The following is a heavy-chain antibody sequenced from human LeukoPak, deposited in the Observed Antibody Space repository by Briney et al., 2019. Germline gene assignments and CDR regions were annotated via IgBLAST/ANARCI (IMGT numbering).Heavy chain of an antibody. CDR1: GITFSNYW. D-gene: IGHD4-23*01. J-gene: IGHJ4*02. V-gene: IGHV3-74*01. Sequence: GGSLRLSCAASGITFSNYWMHWVRQAPGKGLVWVSRISSDGSSTNYADSVKDRFTISRDNAKNTLYLQMNSLRAEDTAVYYCAKGGGKVQDYWGQGTLVTVSS. CDR3: AKGGGKVQDY. CDR2: ISSDGSST.